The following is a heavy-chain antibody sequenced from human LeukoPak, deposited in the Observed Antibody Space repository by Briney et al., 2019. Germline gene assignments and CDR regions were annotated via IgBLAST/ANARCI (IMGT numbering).Heavy chain of an antibody. J-gene: IGHJ4*02. CDR3: ATTHTGYSSGWYPSFDY. D-gene: IGHD6-19*01. V-gene: IGHV4-61*08. Sequence: SETLSLTCTVSGGSISSGGYYWSWIRQHPGKGLEWIGYIYYSGSTNYNPSLKSRVTISVDTSKNQFSLKLSSVTAADTAVYYCATTHTGYSSGWYPSFDYWGQGTLVTVSS. CDR2: IYYSGST. CDR1: GGSISSGGYY.